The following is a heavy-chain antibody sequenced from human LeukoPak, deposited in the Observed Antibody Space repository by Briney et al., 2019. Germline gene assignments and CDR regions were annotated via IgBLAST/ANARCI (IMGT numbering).Heavy chain of an antibody. V-gene: IGHV4-30-2*01. J-gene: IGHJ4*02. Sequence: SQTLSLTCAVSDGAINSDSFSWGWIRQPPGKGPEWIGYIYRKLGTYYSPSLKSRATISVDRPKNHFSLNLASVTAADTAVYYCARVVGSGFYLDSWGQGILVTVSS. CDR1: DGAINSDSFS. CDR2: IYRKLGT. CDR3: ARVVGSGFYLDS. D-gene: IGHD3-22*01.